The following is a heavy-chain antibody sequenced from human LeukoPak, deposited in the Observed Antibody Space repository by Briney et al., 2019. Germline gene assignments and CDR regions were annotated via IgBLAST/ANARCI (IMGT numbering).Heavy chain of an antibody. CDR1: GGSFSGYY. CDR3: ARASKLLWFGEWWFDP. D-gene: IGHD3-10*01. J-gene: IGHJ5*02. V-gene: IGHV4-34*01. Sequence: SETLSLTCAVYGGSFSGYYRSWIHQPPGKGLEWIGEINHSGSTNYNPSLKSRVTISVDTSKNQFSLKLSSVTAADTAVYYCARASKLLWFGEWWFDPWGQGTLVTVSS. CDR2: INHSGST.